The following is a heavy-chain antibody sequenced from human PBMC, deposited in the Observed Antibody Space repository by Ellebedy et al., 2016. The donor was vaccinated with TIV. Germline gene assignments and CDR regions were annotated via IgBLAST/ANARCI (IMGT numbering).Heavy chain of an antibody. CDR2: IYAVDSDP. V-gene: IGHV5-51*01. CDR3: AHGGAGSGTTSLFY. Sequence: GESLKISCRYSGDSLTVYWIGWVRQMPGKGLEWMGLIYAVDSDPNYSPSFQGQVTFSVDRSINTAYLQWTSLKAADSATYYCAHGGAGSGTTSLFYWGQGTLVTVSS. D-gene: IGHD5-12*01. CDR1: GDSLTVYW. J-gene: IGHJ4*02.